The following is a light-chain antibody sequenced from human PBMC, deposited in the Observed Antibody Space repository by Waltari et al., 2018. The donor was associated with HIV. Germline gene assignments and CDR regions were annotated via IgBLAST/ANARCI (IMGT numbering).Light chain of an antibody. CDR1: KAISNS. J-gene: IGKJ2*01. CDR3: QQYYTTPYT. CDR2: AAS. Sequence: DIQMTQYPSSLSASVGDRVTITCRASKAISNSLALYQQKPGKAPNLLLSAASRLETGVPPTFSGRRSGADFTLTINNLQPEDFATYYCQQYYTTPYTFGQGTKLEMK. V-gene: IGKV1-NL1*01.